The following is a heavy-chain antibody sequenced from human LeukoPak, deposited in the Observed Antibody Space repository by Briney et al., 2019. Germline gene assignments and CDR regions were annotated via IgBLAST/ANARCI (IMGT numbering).Heavy chain of an antibody. CDR1: GFTFSSYG. CDR2: IRYDGSNQ. D-gene: IGHD6-19*01. J-gene: IGHJ4*02. V-gene: IGHV3-30*02. CDR3: AKDMGSNTGWTRFDY. Sequence: GGSLRLSCAASGFTFSSYGMHWVRQAPGKGLDWVAFIRYDGSNQYYADSVKGRFTISRDSSKNTLYLQMDSLRGDDTAVHYCAKDMGSNTGWTRFDYWGQGTLVTVSS.